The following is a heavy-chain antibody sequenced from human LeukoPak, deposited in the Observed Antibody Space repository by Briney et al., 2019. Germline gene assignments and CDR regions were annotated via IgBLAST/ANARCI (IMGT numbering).Heavy chain of an antibody. CDR3: ARDRRITIFGVVRDYYYYYMDV. J-gene: IGHJ6*03. CDR2: INPNSGGT. V-gene: IGHV1-2*02. D-gene: IGHD3-3*01. Sequence: ASVKVSCKASGYTFTGYYIHWVRQAPGQGLEWMGWINPNSGGTNYAQKFQGRVTMTRDTSISTAYMELSRLRSDDTAVYYCARDRRITIFGVVRDYYYYYMDVWGKGTTVTVSS. CDR1: GYTFTGYY.